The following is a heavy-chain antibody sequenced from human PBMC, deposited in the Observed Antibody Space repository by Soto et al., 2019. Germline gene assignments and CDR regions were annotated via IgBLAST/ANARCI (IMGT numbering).Heavy chain of an antibody. CDR2: IYYSGST. Sequence: KASETLSLTCTVSGGSISSYYWSWIRRPPGKGLEWIGYIYYSGSTNYNPSLKSRVTISVDTSKNQFSLKLSSVTAADTAVYYCERGSQDLVLFDYWGQGTLVTVSS. J-gene: IGHJ4*02. V-gene: IGHV4-59*01. CDR1: GGSISSYY. CDR3: ERGSQDLVLFDY.